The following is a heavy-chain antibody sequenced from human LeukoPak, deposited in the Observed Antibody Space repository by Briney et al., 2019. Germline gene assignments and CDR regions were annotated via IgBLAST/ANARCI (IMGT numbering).Heavy chain of an antibody. CDR3: AKGTMVTTYNWDH. V-gene: IGHV3-23*01. J-gene: IGHJ4*02. Sequence: GGSLRLSCAASGFTFSGYAISWVRQAPGKGLEWVSSISVSVGSTYYADSVKGRFTISRDNSKNTLYLQMNSLRAEDTAVYYCAKGTMVTTYNWDHWGQGTLVTVSS. D-gene: IGHD4-17*01. CDR2: ISVSVGST. CDR1: GFTFSGYA.